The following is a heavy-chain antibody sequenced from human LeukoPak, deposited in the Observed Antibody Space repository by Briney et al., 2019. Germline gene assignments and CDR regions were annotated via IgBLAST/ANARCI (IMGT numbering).Heavy chain of an antibody. CDR3: TASDFGVVRAPPDY. D-gene: IGHD3-3*01. CDR2: IKSKTDGGTT. CDR1: GFTFSNAW. V-gene: IGHV3-15*01. Sequence: GGSLRLSCAASGFTFSNAWMSWVRQAPGKGLEWVGRIKSKTDGGTTDYAAPVKGRFTISRDDSKNTLYLQTNSLKTEDTAVYYCTASDFGVVRAPPDYWGQGTLVTVSS. J-gene: IGHJ4*02.